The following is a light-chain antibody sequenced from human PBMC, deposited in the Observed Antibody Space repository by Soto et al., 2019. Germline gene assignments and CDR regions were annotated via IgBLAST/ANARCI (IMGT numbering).Light chain of an antibody. CDR3: QQHNSYPYT. CDR2: DAS. Sequence: DIQMTQSPSTLSASVGDRVTITCRASQSISHWLAWYQQKAGKAPKLLIYDASSLEGGVPSRFSGSGSGTEFTLTISCLQPDDIATYYCQQHNSYPYTFGHGPTLEIK. CDR1: QSISHW. V-gene: IGKV1-5*01. J-gene: IGKJ2*01.